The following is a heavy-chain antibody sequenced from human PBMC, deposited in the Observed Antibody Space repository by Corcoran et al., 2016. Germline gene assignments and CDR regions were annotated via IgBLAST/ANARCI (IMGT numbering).Heavy chain of an antibody. CDR3: TRSDYYESSGLPYFDY. J-gene: IGHJ4*02. V-gene: IGHV3-49*05. D-gene: IGHD3-22*01. CDR1: GFTFGDYA. CDR2: IRSKAYGGTT. Sequence: EVQLVESGGGLVKPGRSLRLSCTASGFTFGDYAMSWFRQAPGKGLEWVGFIRSKAYGGTTEYAASVKGRFTISRDDSKSIAYLQMNSLKTEDTAVYYCTRSDYYESSGLPYFDYWGQGTLVTVSS.